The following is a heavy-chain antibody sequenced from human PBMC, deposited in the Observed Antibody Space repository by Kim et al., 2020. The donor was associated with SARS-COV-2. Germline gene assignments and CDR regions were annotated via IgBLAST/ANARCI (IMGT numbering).Heavy chain of an antibody. Sequence: TNYAQKFQERVTITRDMSTSTAYMELSSLRSEDTAVYYCAAFLSDRGFDYWGQGTLVTVSS. D-gene: IGHD3-10*01. J-gene: IGHJ4*02. CDR2: T. CDR3: AAFLSDRGFDY. V-gene: IGHV1-58*01.